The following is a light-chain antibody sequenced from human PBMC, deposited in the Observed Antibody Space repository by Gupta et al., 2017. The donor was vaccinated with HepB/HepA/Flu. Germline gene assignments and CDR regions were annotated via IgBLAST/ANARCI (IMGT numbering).Light chain of an antibody. V-gene: IGLV2-14*03. CDR1: TSDIGGYNF. Sequence: QSALTQPAPVSGSPGQSITISCTGTTSDIGGYNFVSWYQRHPGEAPKLIIYDVNNRPSGVSNRFSGSKSGNTASLTISGLQAEDEGDYFCSSYTHSTILVFGGGTKLTVL. CDR3: SSYTHSTILV. CDR2: DVN. J-gene: IGLJ2*01.